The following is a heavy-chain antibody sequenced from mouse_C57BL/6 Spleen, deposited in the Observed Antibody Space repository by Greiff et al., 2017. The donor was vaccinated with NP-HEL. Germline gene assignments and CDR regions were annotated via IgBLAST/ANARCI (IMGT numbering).Heavy chain of an antibody. D-gene: IGHD1-1*01. V-gene: IGHV1-82*01. Sequence: VQLQQSGPELVKPGASVKISCKASGYAFSSSWMNWVKQRPGKGLEWIGRIYPGDGDTNYNGKFKGKATLTADKSSSTAYMQLSSLPSEDSAVDFCARDYYGSSHYYAMDYWGQGTSVTVSS. CDR2: IYPGDGDT. J-gene: IGHJ4*01. CDR1: GYAFSSSW. CDR3: ARDYYGSSHYYAMDY.